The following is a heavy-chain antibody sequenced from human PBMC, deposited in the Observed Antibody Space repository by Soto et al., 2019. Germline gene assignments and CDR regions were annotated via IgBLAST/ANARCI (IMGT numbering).Heavy chain of an antibody. V-gene: IGHV4-59*11. D-gene: IGHD3-3*01. J-gene: IGHJ5*02. CDR2: IYHTGTT. CDR1: GGSIRSHY. Sequence: SETLSLTCTVSGGSIRSHYWSWIRQPPGKTLEFLGYIYHTGTTNYNPSVKSRVTMSLDTSNNQFSLKLYSVTAADTAIYYCARGMLEWSSSTQNWFDPWGQGTLVTVSA. CDR3: ARGMLEWSSSTQNWFDP.